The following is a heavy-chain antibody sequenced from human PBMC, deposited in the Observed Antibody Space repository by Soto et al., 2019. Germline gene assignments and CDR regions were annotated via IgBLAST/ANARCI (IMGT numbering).Heavy chain of an antibody. V-gene: IGHV3-73*01. CDR3: SGRGGDSLQDT. D-gene: IGHD4-17*01. J-gene: IGHJ5*02. CDR1: GFNFSGSA. Sequence: EVQLVESGGDLVQPGGSLKLSCTGLGFNFSGSALHWVRQPSGKGLEWVGRIRGRAKKYATSYATSVRGRFYLSRDDSKNMALLQMNSLRDEDTGVYFCSGRGGDSLQDTWGQGTLVTVSS. CDR2: IRGRAKKYAT.